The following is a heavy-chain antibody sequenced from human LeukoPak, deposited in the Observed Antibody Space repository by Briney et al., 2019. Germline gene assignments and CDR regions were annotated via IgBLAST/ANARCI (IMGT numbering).Heavy chain of an antibody. Sequence: GASVKVSCKASGYTFTDYYMHWVRQAPGQGLEWMGWINPTSGGTNYAQKPQGRVTMTTDTSTSTAYMELRSLRSDDTAVYYCATHDSSGYLGDYWGQGTLVTVSS. CDR1: GYTFTDYY. J-gene: IGHJ4*02. V-gene: IGHV1-2*02. CDR2: INPTSGGT. CDR3: ATHDSSGYLGDY. D-gene: IGHD3-22*01.